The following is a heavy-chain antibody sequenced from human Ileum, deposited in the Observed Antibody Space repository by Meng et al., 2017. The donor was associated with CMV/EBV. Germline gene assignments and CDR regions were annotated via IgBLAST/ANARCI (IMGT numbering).Heavy chain of an antibody. V-gene: IGHV3-7*01. CDR1: EFTFNSHW. D-gene: IGHD5-24*01. CDR3: VKQLTGSAAWWFDP. CDR2: INEDGSQK. Sequence: GESLKISCAASEFTFNSHWMSWARQAPGKGLERVANINEDGSQKYYADSVKGRFIISRDNAKNSLYLQVISLRAEDTARYYCVKQLTGSAAWWFDPWGQGTLVTVSS. J-gene: IGHJ5*02.